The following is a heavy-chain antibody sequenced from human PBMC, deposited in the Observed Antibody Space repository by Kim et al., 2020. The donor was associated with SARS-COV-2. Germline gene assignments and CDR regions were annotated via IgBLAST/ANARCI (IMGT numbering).Heavy chain of an antibody. J-gene: IGHJ4*02. D-gene: IGHD1-1*01. CDR2: IKGDGSAT. Sequence: GGSLRLSCAASGLAFSSYWMFWVRQPPGKGLLWVSHIKGDGSATVYADSVKGRFSVSRDNAKNTLYLQLSSLRAGDTAAYYCATGNNWSFDYCGLGTVV. V-gene: IGHV3-74*01. CDR1: GLAFSSYW. CDR3: ATGNNWSFDY.